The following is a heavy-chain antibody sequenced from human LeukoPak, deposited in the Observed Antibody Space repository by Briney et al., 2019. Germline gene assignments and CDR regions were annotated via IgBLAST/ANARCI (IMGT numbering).Heavy chain of an antibody. CDR3: AREYSSGWYRGNDY. CDR2: IYHRGST. J-gene: IGHJ4*02. D-gene: IGHD6-19*01. V-gene: IGHV4-38-2*02. CDR1: GYSISSGYY. Sequence: SETLSLTCTGSGYSISSGYYWGWIRQPPGRWLEWIGSIYHRGSTYYNPSLKSRVTISVDTSKNQFSLKLSSVTAADTAVYYCAREYSSGWYRGNDYWGQGTLVTVSS.